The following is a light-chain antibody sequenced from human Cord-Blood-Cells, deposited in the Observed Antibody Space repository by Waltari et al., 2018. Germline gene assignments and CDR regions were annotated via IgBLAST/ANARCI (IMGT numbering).Light chain of an antibody. CDR2: EVS. CDR1: SSDVGGYNY. V-gene: IGLV2-8*01. J-gene: IGLJ3*02. CDR3: SSYAGSNNLV. Sequence: QSALTQPPSASGSPGQSVPISCTGTSSDVGGYNYASWYQQHPGKTPNLMIYEVSKRPSGVPDRFSGSKSGNTASLTVSGLQAEDEADYYCSSYAGSNNLVFGGGTKLTVL.